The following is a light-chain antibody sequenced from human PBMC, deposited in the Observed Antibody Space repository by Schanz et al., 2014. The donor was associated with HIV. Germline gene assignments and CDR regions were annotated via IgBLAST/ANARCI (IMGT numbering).Light chain of an antibody. Sequence: DTQMTQSPSTLSSSIGDRLTITCRPSQTIDTFLACSPPKPGKAPPVLLSQASILENGVPSTFSGGGYGTEFTLTISSLQPEDFATYYCLQDYNYPWTFGEGTKVDIK. CDR2: QAS. CDR1: QTIDTF. CDR3: LQDYNYPWT. J-gene: IGKJ1*01. V-gene: IGKV1-5*03.